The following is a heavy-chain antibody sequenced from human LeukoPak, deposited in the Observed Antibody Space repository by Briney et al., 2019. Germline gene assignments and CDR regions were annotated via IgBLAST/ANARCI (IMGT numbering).Heavy chain of an antibody. CDR1: GYTFTGYY. CDR2: INPNSGGT. CDR3: ARAEHYDSSGYYDSLQIDY. V-gene: IGHV1-2*02. D-gene: IGHD3-22*01. J-gene: IGHJ4*02. Sequence: ASVKVSCKASGYTFTGYYMHWVRQAPGQGLEWMGWINPNSGGTNYAQKFQGRVTMTRDTSISTAYMELSRLRSDDTAVYYCARAEHYDSSGYYDSLQIDYWGQGTLVTVSS.